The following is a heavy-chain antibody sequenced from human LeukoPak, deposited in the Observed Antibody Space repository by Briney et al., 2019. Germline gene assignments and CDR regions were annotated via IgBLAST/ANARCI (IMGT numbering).Heavy chain of an antibody. Sequence: SVRVSCKASGGTFSSYAISWVRQAPGQGLEWMGGIIPIFGTANYAQKFQGRVTITTDESTSTAYMELSSLRSEDTAVYYCARTQGVITNWFDPWGQGTLVTVSS. D-gene: IGHD3-22*01. J-gene: IGHJ5*02. CDR1: GGTFSSYA. CDR3: ARTQGVITNWFDP. CDR2: IIPIFGTA. V-gene: IGHV1-69*05.